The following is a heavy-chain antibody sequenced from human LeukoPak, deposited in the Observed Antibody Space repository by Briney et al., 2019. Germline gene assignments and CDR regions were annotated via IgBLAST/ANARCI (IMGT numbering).Heavy chain of an antibody. CDR1: GLTFRNAW. Sequence: PGGSLRLSWAASGLTFRNAWMSWVPKAPGKGREGVGGIKSKIDGGTTDYAAPVKGRFTISRDDSKNTLYLQMNSLKTEDTAVYYCTTAVYDYVWGSYRFPLESDYWGQGTLVTVSS. J-gene: IGHJ4*02. V-gene: IGHV3-15*01. D-gene: IGHD3-16*02. CDR3: TTAVYDYVWGSYRFPLESDY. CDR2: IKSKIDGGTT.